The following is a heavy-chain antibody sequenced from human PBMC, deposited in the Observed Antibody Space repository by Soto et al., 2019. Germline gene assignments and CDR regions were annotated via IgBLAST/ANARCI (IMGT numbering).Heavy chain of an antibody. J-gene: IGHJ4*02. Sequence: QVQLVQSGAEVKKPGASVKVSCKASGYTFTSYDINWVRQATGQGLEWMGWMNPNSGKTGYAQKFPGRDTRPRSSSLRTADMELRRLRSEGTAVYYCARGHGILYPFDYWGQGTLVTVSS. CDR3: ARGHGILYPFDY. CDR1: GYTFTSYD. CDR2: MNPNSGKT. V-gene: IGHV1-8*01. D-gene: IGHD2-8*01.